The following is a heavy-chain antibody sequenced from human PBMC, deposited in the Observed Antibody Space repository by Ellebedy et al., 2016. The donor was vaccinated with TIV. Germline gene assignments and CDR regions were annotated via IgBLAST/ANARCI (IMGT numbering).Heavy chain of an antibody. D-gene: IGHD3-10*01. CDR3: PRWFGELLYVRWFDP. V-gene: IGHV4-39*01. CDR1: GDSISRSSYY. CDR2: NYYTRST. J-gene: IGHJ5*02. Sequence: SETLSLTCTVSGDSISRSSYYWGWLRQPPRKGLEWIGSNYYTRSTDYNPSLKSRVAISPDTSKNQFSLRLSPVTAADTAVDYCPRWFGELLYVRWFDPWGQGTLVTVSS.